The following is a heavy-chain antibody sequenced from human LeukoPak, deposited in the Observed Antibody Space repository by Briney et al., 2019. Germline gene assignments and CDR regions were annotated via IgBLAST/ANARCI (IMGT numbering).Heavy chain of an antibody. J-gene: IGHJ4*02. D-gene: IGHD3-9*01. CDR2: ISYDGSNK. CDR1: GFTFSSYA. V-gene: IGHV3-30-3*01. Sequence: GGSLRLSCEASGFTFSSYAMHWVRQAPGKGLEWVAVISYDGSNKYYADSVKGRFTISRDNSKNTLYLQMNSLRAEDTAVYYCARDQRYFDWLLEFDYWGQGTQVTVSS. CDR3: ARDQRYFDWLLEFDY.